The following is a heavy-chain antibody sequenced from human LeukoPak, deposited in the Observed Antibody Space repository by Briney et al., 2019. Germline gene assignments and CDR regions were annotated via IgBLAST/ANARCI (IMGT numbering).Heavy chain of an antibody. J-gene: IGHJ6*02. V-gene: IGHV3-30-3*01. CDR2: ISYDGSNK. CDR1: GFTFSSYW. Sequence: GGSLRLSCAASGFTFSSYWMSWVRQAPGKGLEWVAVISYDGSNKYYADSVKGRFTISRDNSKNTLYLQMSSLRAEDTAVYYCARERDYSNYEDYYYYYYGMDVWGQGTTVTVSS. CDR3: ARERDYSNYEDYYYYYYGMDV. D-gene: IGHD4-11*01.